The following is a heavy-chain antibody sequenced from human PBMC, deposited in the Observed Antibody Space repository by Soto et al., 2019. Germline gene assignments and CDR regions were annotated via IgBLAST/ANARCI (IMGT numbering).Heavy chain of an antibody. CDR2: IYWDDDK. J-gene: IGHJ4*02. CDR3: AHKLVPPHLFDY. D-gene: IGHD6-13*01. CDR1: GFSLSTSGVG. V-gene: IGHV2-5*02. Sequence: QITLKESGPTLVKPTQTLTLTCTFSGFSLSTSGVGVGWIRQPPGKALEWLALIYWDDDKRYSPSLKSRLTITKDTSKNQVVLTRTNMDPVDTATYYCAHKLVPPHLFDYWGQGTLVTVSS.